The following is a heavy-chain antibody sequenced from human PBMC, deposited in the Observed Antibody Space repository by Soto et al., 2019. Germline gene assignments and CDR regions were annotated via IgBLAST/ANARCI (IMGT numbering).Heavy chain of an antibody. CDR2: INHSGST. J-gene: IGHJ4*02. D-gene: IGHD6-13*01. V-gene: IGHV4-34*01. CDR3: ARGRKDYGSSWYVD. CDR1: GGSFSGYY. Sequence: QVQLQQWGAGLLKPSETLSLTCAVYGGSFSGYYWSWIRQPPGTGLEWIGEINHSGSTNYKPSLNVLVTISVDTSKNQFSLELSSGTAAATAVYYCARGRKDYGSSWYVDWGQGALVTVSS.